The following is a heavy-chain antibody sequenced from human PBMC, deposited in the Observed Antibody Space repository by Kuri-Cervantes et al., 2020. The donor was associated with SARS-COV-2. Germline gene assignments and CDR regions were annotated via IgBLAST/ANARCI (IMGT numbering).Heavy chain of an antibody. J-gene: IGHJ6*03. Sequence: GGSLRLSCAASGFDFSLYNMNWVRQAPGKGLEWVSRISRNSNYIDYADSVKGRFIISRDNAKNSLYLQMNSLRAEDTAVYYCARDSCSSTSCYHYYMDVWGKGTTVTVSS. CDR1: GFDFSLYN. V-gene: IGHV3-21*01. CDR3: ARDSCSSTSCYHYYMDV. D-gene: IGHD2-2*01. CDR2: ISRNSNYI.